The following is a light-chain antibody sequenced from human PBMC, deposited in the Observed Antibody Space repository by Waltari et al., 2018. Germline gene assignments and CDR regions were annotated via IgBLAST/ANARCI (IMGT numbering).Light chain of an antibody. V-gene: IGLV1-44*01. CDR1: SSTIGTYG. J-gene: IGLJ3*02. CDR2: TDT. CDR3: AAWDDSLNAWV. Sequence: QSVLTQPPSTSETPGQRVTISCSGSSSTIGTYGVNWYQQVPGTAPKLLIRTDTPRPSGVPARFSGSKSGTSASLAISGLQSEDEANYFCAAWDDSLNAWVFGGGTKLTVL.